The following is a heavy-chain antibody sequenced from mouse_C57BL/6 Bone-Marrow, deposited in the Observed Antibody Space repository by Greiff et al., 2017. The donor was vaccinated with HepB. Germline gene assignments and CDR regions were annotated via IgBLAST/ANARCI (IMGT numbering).Heavy chain of an antibody. CDR1: GFNIKDDY. CDR2: IDPENGDT. D-gene: IGHD2-2*01. Sequence: EVQLQQSGAELVRPGASVKLSCTASGFNIKDDYMHWVKQRPEQGLEWIGWIDPENGDTEYASKFQGKATITADTSSNTAYLQLSSLTSEDTAVYYCTTDGYDEGHYYAMDYWGQGTSVTVSS. V-gene: IGHV14-4*01. J-gene: IGHJ4*01. CDR3: TTDGYDEGHYYAMDY.